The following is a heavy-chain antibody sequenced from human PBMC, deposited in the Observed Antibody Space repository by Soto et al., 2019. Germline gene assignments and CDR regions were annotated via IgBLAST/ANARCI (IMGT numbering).Heavy chain of an antibody. D-gene: IGHD6-19*01. CDR1: GITFSNFG. J-gene: IGHJ4*02. CDR2: IGAGGTT. Sequence: EVQLLESGGGLVQPGGSLRLSCAASGITFSNFGMSWVRQAPGKGLEWVSSIGAGGTTNYADSVKGRFTISRDNSKNTLYLQMNSLRVEDTAVYYCAKREVAGTTSFDYWGQGTLVTVSS. V-gene: IGHV3-23*01. CDR3: AKREVAGTTSFDY.